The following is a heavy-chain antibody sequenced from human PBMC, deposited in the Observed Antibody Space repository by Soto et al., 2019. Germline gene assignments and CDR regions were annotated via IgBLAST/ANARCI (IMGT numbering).Heavy chain of an antibody. D-gene: IGHD2-2*01. CDR3: ARGLDQPPVGLYFDT. Sequence: QVQLVQSGAEVKNPGSSVKVSCKTSEATFNSYLIDWVRQAPGQGLEWMGGIIPAFGTAKYAQKFQGRVTITADKSTTTAYMELRTLTSEDTAVYYCARGLDQPPVGLYFDTWGQGTLVTVSS. V-gene: IGHV1-69*06. J-gene: IGHJ4*02. CDR2: IIPAFGTA. CDR1: EATFNSYL.